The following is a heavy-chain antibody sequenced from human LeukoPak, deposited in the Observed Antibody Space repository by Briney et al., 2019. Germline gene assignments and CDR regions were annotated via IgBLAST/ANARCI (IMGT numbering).Heavy chain of an antibody. CDR3: ARDSVGSTSAL. CDR2: ISSSSSYI. Sequence: GGSLRLFCAASGFTFSSYSMNWVRQAPGKGLEWVSSISSSSSYIYYGDSVKGRFPISRDNPKNSLYLQMNSLRAEETAVYYSARDSVGSTSALWGQGTLVTVSS. J-gene: IGHJ4*02. V-gene: IGHV3-21*01. D-gene: IGHD5/OR15-5a*01. CDR1: GFTFSSYS.